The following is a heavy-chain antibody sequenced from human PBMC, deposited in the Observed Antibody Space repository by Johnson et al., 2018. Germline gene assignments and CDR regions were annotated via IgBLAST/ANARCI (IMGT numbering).Heavy chain of an antibody. CDR3: AKDPVAAASRYYYYKDV. J-gene: IGHJ6*03. CDR1: GFTFSSYG. CDR2: ISYDGSNK. V-gene: IGHV3-30*18. D-gene: IGHD6-13*01. Sequence: VQLVESGGGVVQPGRSLRLSCAASGFTFSSYGMHWVRQAPGKGLEWVAVISYDGSNKYYADSVKGRFTISRDNSKNTLYLQMNSLRAEDTAVYYCAKDPVAAASRYYYYKDVWGKGTMVTVSS.